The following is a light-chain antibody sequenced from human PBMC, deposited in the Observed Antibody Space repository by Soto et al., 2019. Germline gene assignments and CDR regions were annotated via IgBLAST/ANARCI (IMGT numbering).Light chain of an antibody. CDR1: AGAVTSAYY. Sequence: QAVVTQEPSLTVSPGGKVTLTCAYSAGAVTSAYYTNWLQQKPGQAPRALIYSTSEKHSWTPARFSGSLLGGKAALTLSAAQPEDEADYYCLLYYGGAQVLFGGGTKLTVL. J-gene: IGLJ2*01. CDR3: LLYYGGAQVL. V-gene: IGLV7-43*01. CDR2: STS.